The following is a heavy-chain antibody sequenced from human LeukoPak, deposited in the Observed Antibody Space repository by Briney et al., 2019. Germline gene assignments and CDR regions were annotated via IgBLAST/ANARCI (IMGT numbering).Heavy chain of an antibody. V-gene: IGHV3-21*01. CDR1: GFTFSSYT. Sequence: GGSLRLSCAASGFTFSSYTMNWVRQAPGKGLEWVSSISTSSSYIYYADSVKGRFTISRDNAKNSLYLQMNSLRAEDTAVYYCGRGGKVEQLVLARWGQGSLVTVSS. CDR2: ISTSSSYI. J-gene: IGHJ4*02. CDR3: GRGGKVEQLVLAR. D-gene: IGHD6-13*01.